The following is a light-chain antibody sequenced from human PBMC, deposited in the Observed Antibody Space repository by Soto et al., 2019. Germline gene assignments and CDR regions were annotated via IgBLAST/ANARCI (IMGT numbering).Light chain of an antibody. CDR3: MQGTYWHRM. CDR2: KIS. CDR1: QSLVYSDGNTY. Sequence: DVVMTQSPLSLPVTLGQPASISCKSSQSLVYSDGNTYLNWFQQRPGRSPMRLIYKISNRDSGFTDRFRGSGSGTDFTLKISREEAEDVGVYYCMQGTYWHRMFGQGTKVEIK. J-gene: IGKJ1*01. V-gene: IGKV2-30*01.